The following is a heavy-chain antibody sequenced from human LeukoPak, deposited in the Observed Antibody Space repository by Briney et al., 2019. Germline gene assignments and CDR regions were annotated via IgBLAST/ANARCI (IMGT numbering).Heavy chain of an antibody. J-gene: IGHJ4*02. CDR1: GGSISSGGYS. D-gene: IGHD3-10*01. CDR3: AREDGSGSYYSFPY. Sequence: PSQTLSLTCAVSGGSISSGGYSWSWIRQPPGKGLEWIGYIYHSGSTYYNPSLKSRVTISVDRSKNQFSLKLSSVTAADTAVYYCAREDGSGSYYSFPYWGQGTLVTVSS. CDR2: IYHSGST. V-gene: IGHV4-30-2*01.